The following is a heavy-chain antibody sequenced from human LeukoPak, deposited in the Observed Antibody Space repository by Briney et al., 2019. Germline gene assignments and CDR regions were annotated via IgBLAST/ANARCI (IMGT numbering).Heavy chain of an antibody. CDR3: AGAPTSRDDY. CDR1: GGTFSSYA. CDR2: IIPILGIA. J-gene: IGHJ4*02. V-gene: IGHV1-69*04. Sequence: WASVKVSCKASGGTFSSYAISWVRQAPGQGLEWMGRIIPILGIANYAQKFQGRVTITADKSTGTAYMELSSLRSEDTAVYYCAGAPTSRDDYWGQGTLVTVSS.